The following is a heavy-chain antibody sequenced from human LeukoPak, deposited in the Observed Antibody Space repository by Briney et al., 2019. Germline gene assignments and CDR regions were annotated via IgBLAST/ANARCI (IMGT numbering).Heavy chain of an antibody. CDR3: ARESYNRFDY. CDR2: SNHSGST. J-gene: IGHJ4*02. Sequence: PGGSLRLSCAASGFTFSTYSMNWVRQPPGKGLEWIGESNHSGSTNYNPSLKSRVTISVDTSKNQFSLKLSSVTAADTAVYYCARESYNRFDYWGQGTLVTVSS. CDR1: GFTFSTYS. V-gene: IGHV4-34*01. D-gene: IGHD1-26*01.